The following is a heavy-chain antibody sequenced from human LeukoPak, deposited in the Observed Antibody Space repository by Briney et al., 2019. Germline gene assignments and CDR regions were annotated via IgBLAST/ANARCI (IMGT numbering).Heavy chain of an antibody. V-gene: IGHV1-69*06. J-gene: IGHJ4*02. Sequence: SVKVSCKASGGTFSSYAISWVRQAPGQGLEWMGGIIPIFGTANYAQKFQGRVTITADKSTSTAYMELSSLRSEDTAVYYCALEAKYYYGSGSYLRDYWGQGTLVTVSS. D-gene: IGHD3-10*01. CDR3: ALEAKYYYGSGSYLRDY. CDR1: GGTFSSYA. CDR2: IIPIFGTA.